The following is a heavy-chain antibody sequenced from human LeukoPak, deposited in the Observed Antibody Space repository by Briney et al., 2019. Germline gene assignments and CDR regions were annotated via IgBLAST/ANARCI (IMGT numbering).Heavy chain of an antibody. CDR2: VYFNGTS. D-gene: IGHD3-3*01. J-gene: IGHJ6*03. CDR3: ARHPRVWSGYCETHYFYHMDV. CDR1: GRSISNSDYF. Sequence: SETLSLTCSVSGRSISNSDYFWGWVRQPPGKGLEWIGNVYFNGTSYYNPSLRSRVTISADTSKNQFSLKLTSVTAADTAVYYCARHPRVWSGYCETHYFYHMDVWGKGTTVAVSS. V-gene: IGHV4-39*01.